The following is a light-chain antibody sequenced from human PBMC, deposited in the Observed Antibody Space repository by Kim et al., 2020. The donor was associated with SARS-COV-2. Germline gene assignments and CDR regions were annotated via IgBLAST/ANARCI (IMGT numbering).Light chain of an antibody. V-gene: IGLV3-1*01. CDR2: QDS. CDR3: QAWDSSTGV. CDR1: KLGDEY. Sequence: VTPGPTASITCSGDKLGDEYACWYQQKPGQSPVLVIYQDSKRPSGIPERFSGSNSGNTATLTISGTQAMDEADYYCQAWDSSTGVFGGGTQLTVL. J-gene: IGLJ2*01.